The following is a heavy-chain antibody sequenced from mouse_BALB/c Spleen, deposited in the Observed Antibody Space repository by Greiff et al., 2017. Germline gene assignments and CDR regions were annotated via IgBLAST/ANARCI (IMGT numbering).Heavy chain of an antibody. Sequence: QVQLKESGAELMKPGASVKISCKATGYTFSSYWIEWVKQRPGHGLEWIGEILPGSGSTNYNEKFKGKATFTADTSSNTAYMQLSSLTSEDSAVYYCARGKVRRGYYFDYWGQGTTLTVSS. CDR3: ARGKVRRGYYFDY. D-gene: IGHD2-14*01. V-gene: IGHV1-9*01. CDR1: GYTFSSYW. J-gene: IGHJ2*01. CDR2: ILPGSGST.